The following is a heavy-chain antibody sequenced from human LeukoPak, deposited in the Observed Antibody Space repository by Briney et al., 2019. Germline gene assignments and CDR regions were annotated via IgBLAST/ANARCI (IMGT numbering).Heavy chain of an antibody. D-gene: IGHD3-3*01. J-gene: IGHJ4*02. CDR2: IKQDGSEK. V-gene: IGHV3-7*03. CDR1: GFTFSSYW. CDR3: ARLDEDFWSGYPSNFDY. Sequence: PGGSLRLSCAASGFTFSSYWMSWVRQAPGKGLEWVANIKQDGSEKYYVDSVKGRFTISRDNAKNSLYLQMNSLRAEDTAVYYCARLDEDFWSGYPSNFDYWGQGTLVTVSS.